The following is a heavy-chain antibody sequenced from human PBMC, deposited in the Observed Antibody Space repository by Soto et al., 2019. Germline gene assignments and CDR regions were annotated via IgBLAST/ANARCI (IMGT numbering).Heavy chain of an antibody. D-gene: IGHD1-26*01. Sequence: SETLSLTCTVSGGSISSYYWSWIRQPPGKGLEWIGYIYYSGSTNYNPSLKSRVTISVDTSKNQFSLKLSSVTAADTAVYYCARVVQWELLPCYFDYWGQGTLVTVSS. CDR2: IYYSGST. CDR1: GGSISSYY. J-gene: IGHJ4*02. V-gene: IGHV4-59*01. CDR3: ARVVQWELLPCYFDY.